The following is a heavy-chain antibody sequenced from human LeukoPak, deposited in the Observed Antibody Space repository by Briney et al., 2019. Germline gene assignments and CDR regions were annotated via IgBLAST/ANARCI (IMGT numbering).Heavy chain of an antibody. V-gene: IGHV3-30-3*01. CDR3: ARDRGYDSSVSDY. Sequence: GGSLRLSCAASGFTFSSYAMHWVRQAPGKGLEWVAVISYDGSNKYYADSVKGRFTISRDNSKNTLYLQMNSLRAEDTAVYYCARDRGYDSSVSDYWGQGTLVTVSS. CDR1: GFTFSSYA. D-gene: IGHD3-22*01. CDR2: ISYDGSNK. J-gene: IGHJ4*02.